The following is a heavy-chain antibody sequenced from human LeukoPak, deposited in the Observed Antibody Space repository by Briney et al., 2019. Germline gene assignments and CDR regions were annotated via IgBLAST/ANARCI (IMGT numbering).Heavy chain of an antibody. D-gene: IGHD1-26*01. V-gene: IGHV3-21*04. Sequence: GGSLRLSCAASGFSFSDYNMNWVRQAPGKALEWVSSITSTGTYIFYGDSVKGRFTISRDNARNSLYLQMNGLRPEDTAVYYCAGDPYSGNYGPYYYYYMDVWGKGTTVTISS. CDR2: ITSTGTYI. J-gene: IGHJ6*03. CDR3: AGDPYSGNYGPYYYYYMDV. CDR1: GFSFSDYN.